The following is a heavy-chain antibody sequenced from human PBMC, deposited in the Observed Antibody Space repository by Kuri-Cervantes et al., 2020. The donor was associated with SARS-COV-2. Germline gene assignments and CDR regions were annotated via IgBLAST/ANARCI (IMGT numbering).Heavy chain of an antibody. Sequence: GGSLRLSCAASGFNFGRTDMHWVRQAPGKGLEWVAVISHDGKNKKCIASEKGRFTISRDNSQNTLYPHMKSLRSEDTAMYYCAKDRVGVQDFWGQGTLVTVSS. CDR3: AKDRVGVQDF. J-gene: IGHJ4*02. CDR1: GFNFGRTD. D-gene: IGHD2-21*01. CDR2: ISHDGKNK. V-gene: IGHV3-30*18.